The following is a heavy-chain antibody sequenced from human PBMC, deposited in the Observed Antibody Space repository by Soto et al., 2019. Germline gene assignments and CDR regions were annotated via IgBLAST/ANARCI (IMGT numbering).Heavy chain of an antibody. J-gene: IGHJ4*02. D-gene: IGHD3-22*01. CDR1: GGSISDGYY. V-gene: IGHV4-31*03. CDR2: VSDSGST. CDR3: ARRDRSGFSYWFHN. Sequence: PSDTRSLTCPFSGGSISDGYYLTWIRQHPGKGLEWIGSVSDSGSTSYNTSLKSRLTISVDTSKNQFSLNLRSVTAADTAVYYCARRDRSGFSYWFHNWGQGTLVTVS.